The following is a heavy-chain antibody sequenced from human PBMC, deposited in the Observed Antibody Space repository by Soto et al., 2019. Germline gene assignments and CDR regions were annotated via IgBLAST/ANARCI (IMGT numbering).Heavy chain of an antibody. V-gene: IGHV3-30*18. J-gene: IGHJ4*02. CDR3: AKDLGDIIADDGSDY. D-gene: IGHD4-17*01. Sequence: QVQLVESGGGVVQPGRSLRLSCAASGFTFSTYDMHWVRQAPGKGLEWVAVISSDGSNEYYADSVKGRFTISRDNSKNTLEAQMIRLRAEDPAVYYCAKDLGDIIADDGSDYWGQGTLVTVSS. CDR2: ISSDGSNE. CDR1: GFTFSTYD.